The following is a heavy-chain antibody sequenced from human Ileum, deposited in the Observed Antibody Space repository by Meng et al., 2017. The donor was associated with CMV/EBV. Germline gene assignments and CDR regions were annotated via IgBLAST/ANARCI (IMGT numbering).Heavy chain of an antibody. V-gene: IGHV4-30-4*08. D-gene: IGHD2-15*01. Sequence: VRVRESGPGLVKPSQTLSLTCTVSGGPISSGDYYWSWIRQPPGKGLEWIGYIYYSGSTYYNPSLKSRVTISVDTSKNQFSLKLSSVTAADTAVYYCASHVSSGGLYYWGQGTLVTVSS. CDR1: GGPISSGDYY. CDR3: ASHVSSGGLYY. J-gene: IGHJ4*02. CDR2: IYYSGST.